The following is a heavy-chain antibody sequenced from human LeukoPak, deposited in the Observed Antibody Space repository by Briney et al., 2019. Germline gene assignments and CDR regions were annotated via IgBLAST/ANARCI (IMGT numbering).Heavy chain of an antibody. CDR1: GFTFSSYG. V-gene: IGHV3-30*02. CDR3: AKGPFRYSSSSGINQFDY. Sequence: RGSLRLSCAASGFTFSSYGMHWVRQAPGKGLEWVAFIRYDGSNKYYADSVKGRFTISRDNSKNTLYLQMNSLRAEDTAVYYCAKGPFRYSSSSGINQFDYWGQGTLVTVSS. J-gene: IGHJ4*02. D-gene: IGHD6-6*01. CDR2: IRYDGSNK.